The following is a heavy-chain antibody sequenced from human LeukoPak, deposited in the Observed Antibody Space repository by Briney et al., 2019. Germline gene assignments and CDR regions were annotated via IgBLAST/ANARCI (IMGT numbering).Heavy chain of an antibody. CDR1: GGSISSSSYY. V-gene: IGHV3-23*01. J-gene: IGHJ6*03. D-gene: IGHD3-10*01. CDR3: ARELWYEHYGSGSDFLSYYYYYMDV. Sequence: PSETLSLTCTVSGGSISSSSYYWGWIRQPPGKGLEWVSAISGSGGSTYYADSVKGRFTISRDNSKNTLYLQMNSLRAEDTAVYYCARELWYEHYGSGSDFLSYYYYYMDVWGKGTTVTISS. CDR2: ISGSGGST.